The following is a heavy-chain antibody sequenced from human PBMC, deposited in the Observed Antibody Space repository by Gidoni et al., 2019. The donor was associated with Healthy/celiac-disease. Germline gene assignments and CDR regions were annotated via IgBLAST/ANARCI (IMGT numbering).Heavy chain of an antibody. D-gene: IGHD6-13*01. CDR2: ISGSGGNT. Sequence: EVQLLESGGGLVQPGGSLRLSCAASGFTFSSYAMSWVRQAPGKGLEWVSAISGSGGNTYYADSVKGRFTISRDNSKNTLYLQMNSLRAEDTAVYYCAKGNSSSWYYFDYWGQGTLVTVSS. CDR1: GFTFSSYA. J-gene: IGHJ4*02. V-gene: IGHV3-23*01. CDR3: AKGNSSSWYYFDY.